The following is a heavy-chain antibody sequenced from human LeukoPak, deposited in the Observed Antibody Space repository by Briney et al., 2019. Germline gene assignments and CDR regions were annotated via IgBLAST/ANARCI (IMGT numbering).Heavy chain of an antibody. J-gene: IGHJ3*02. CDR3: AREREPGAFDI. D-gene: IGHD1-26*01. V-gene: IGHV3-30*14. CDR2: ISYDGSNK. CDR1: GFTFSSYA. Sequence: GGSLRLSCAASGFTFSSYAMHWVRQAPGKGLEWVAVISYDGSNKYYADSVKGRFTISRDNSKNTLYLQMNSLRAEDTAVYYCAREREPGAFDIWGQGTMVTVSS.